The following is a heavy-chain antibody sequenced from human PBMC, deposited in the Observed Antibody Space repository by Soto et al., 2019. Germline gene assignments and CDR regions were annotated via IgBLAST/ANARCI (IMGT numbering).Heavy chain of an antibody. CDR2: ISTDNGNT. CDR3: ARDQGITTFGVYSMYYYGMDV. V-gene: IGHV1-18*01. CDR1: GYTFTSSG. D-gene: IGHD3-3*01. Sequence: ASVKVSCKASGYTFTSSGISWVRQAPGQGIEWMGWISTDNGNTKYAQLLQGRVSMTTDTSTSTAYMDLRSLRSDDTAVYYCARDQGITTFGVYSMYYYGMDVWGQGTTVTVSS. J-gene: IGHJ6*02.